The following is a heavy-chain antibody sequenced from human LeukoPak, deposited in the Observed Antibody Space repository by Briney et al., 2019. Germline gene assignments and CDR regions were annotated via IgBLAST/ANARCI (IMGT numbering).Heavy chain of an antibody. CDR3: ARGLVPGFLDY. CDR1: GFTFSSSW. V-gene: IGHV3-74*01. CDR2: INSDESIT. D-gene: IGHD4-11*01. Sequence: GGSLRLSCAASGFTFSSSWMYWVRQAPGKGLVWVSRINSDESITTYADSVKGRFTISRDNAKNTLYLQMNSLRAEDTAVYYCARGLVPGFLDYWGQGTPVAVSS. J-gene: IGHJ4*02.